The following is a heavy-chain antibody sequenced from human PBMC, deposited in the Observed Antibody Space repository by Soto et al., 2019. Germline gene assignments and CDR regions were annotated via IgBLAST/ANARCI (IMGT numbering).Heavy chain of an antibody. D-gene: IGHD4-17*01. CDR2: IYTGGST. Sequence: PGGSLRLSYAASGFTVRGDYMSWVRQAPGKGLEWVSVIYTGGSTYYADSVKGRFTFSRDNSKNTLYLQMNSLRAEDTAVYYCARAYGGNPALFDPWGQGTLVTVSS. CDR1: GFTVRGDY. CDR3: ARAYGGNPALFDP. J-gene: IGHJ5*02. V-gene: IGHV3-53*01.